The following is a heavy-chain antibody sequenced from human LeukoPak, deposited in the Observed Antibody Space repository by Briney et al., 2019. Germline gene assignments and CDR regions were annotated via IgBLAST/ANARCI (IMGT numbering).Heavy chain of an antibody. V-gene: IGHV3-30-3*02. CDR3: AKRSGVYSDNSGVFDY. Sequence: GRSLRLSCAASGFTFSSYAMHWVRQAPGKGLEWVAVISYDGSNKYYADSVKGRFTISRDNSKNTVLLQMDSLRAEDTAIYYCAKRSGVYSDNSGVFDYWGQGSLVTVSS. J-gene: IGHJ4*02. D-gene: IGHD4-11*01. CDR1: GFTFSSYA. CDR2: ISYDGSNK.